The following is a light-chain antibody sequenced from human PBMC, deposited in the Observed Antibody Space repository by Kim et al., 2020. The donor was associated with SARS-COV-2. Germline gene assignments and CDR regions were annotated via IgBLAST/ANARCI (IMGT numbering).Light chain of an antibody. CDR3: LLSYRDPRGV. Sequence: GGTVPLPCGSRTGSVTSDHYPYWFQQKPGQAPRTLIFDTNRRHSWTPARFSGSLFGARAALTLSGAQPEDEADYYCLLSYRDPRGVFGGGTQLTVL. J-gene: IGLJ3*02. CDR2: DTN. CDR1: TGSVTSDHY. V-gene: IGLV7-46*01.